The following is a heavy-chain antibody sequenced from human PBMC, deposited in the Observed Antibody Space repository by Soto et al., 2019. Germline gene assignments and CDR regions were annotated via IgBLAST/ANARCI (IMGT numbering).Heavy chain of an antibody. J-gene: IGHJ4*02. CDR3: ATDYYHFWSGYLGYFDY. CDR1: GGSFTGYY. D-gene: IGHD3-3*01. Sequence: SETLSLTCAVYGGSFTGYYWSWIRQPPGKGLEWIGEINHRGTTNYNPSLKSRVTISVDTSKNQFSLKLTSVTAADTAVYYCATDYYHFWSGYLGYFDYWGQGILVTVSS. CDR2: INHRGTT. V-gene: IGHV4-34*01.